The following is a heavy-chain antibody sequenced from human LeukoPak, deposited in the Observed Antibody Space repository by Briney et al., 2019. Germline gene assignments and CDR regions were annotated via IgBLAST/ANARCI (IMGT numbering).Heavy chain of an antibody. CDR1: GFTFSSYS. CDR2: ISSSSSTI. Sequence: GGSLRLSCAASGFTFSSYSMNWVRQAPEKGLEWVSYISSSSSTIYYADSVKGRFTISRDNAKNSLYLQMNSLRDEDTAVYYCAREYSSSWEGWFDPWGQGTLVTVSS. CDR3: AREYSSSWEGWFDP. V-gene: IGHV3-48*02. J-gene: IGHJ5*02. D-gene: IGHD6-13*01.